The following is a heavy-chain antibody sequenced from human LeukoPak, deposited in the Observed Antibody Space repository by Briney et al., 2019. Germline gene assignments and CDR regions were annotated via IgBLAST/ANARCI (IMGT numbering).Heavy chain of an antibody. J-gene: IGHJ4*02. Sequence: TSETLSLTCTVSGGSITSSNYYWGWIRQPPGKGLEWIGSFYYSGSTNYNPSLKSRVTISVDTSKNQFSLKLSSVTAADTAVYYCVYYYGTGSVEYWGQGTLVTVSS. CDR1: GGSITSSNYY. CDR3: VYYYGTGSVEY. D-gene: IGHD3-10*01. V-gene: IGHV4-39*01. CDR2: FYYSGST.